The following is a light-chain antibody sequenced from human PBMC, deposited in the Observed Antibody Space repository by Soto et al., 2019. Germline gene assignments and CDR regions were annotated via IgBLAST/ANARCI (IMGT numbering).Light chain of an antibody. Sequence: EIVMTQSPATLSVSPGERATLSCRASQSVSSNLAGYQQKPGQTPGLLIYDASSRATGIPASFSGSGSGTDFTLTISRLQSEDFAVYYCQQYNNWPLPFGGGTNVQI. CDR2: DAS. V-gene: IGKV3-15*01. CDR1: QSVSSN. J-gene: IGKJ4*01. CDR3: QQYNNWPLP.